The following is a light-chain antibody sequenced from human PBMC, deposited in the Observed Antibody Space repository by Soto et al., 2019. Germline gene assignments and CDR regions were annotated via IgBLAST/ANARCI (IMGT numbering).Light chain of an antibody. J-gene: IGKJ4*01. CDR1: QSVSSY. Sequence: TVLAQSPATLSLSPGERATLSCRASQSVSSYLAWYQQKPGQAPRLLIYDVSSRATGIPARFSGSGSGTDFTLTISSLEPEDFAVYYCQQYGSSLGVTFGGGTKVDIK. CDR2: DVS. CDR3: QQYGSSLGVT. V-gene: IGKV3-20*01.